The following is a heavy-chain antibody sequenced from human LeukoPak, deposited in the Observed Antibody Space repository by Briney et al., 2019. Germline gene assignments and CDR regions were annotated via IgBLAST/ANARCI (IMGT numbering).Heavy chain of an antibody. CDR2: IKPDGSEK. D-gene: IGHD1-26*01. CDR3: ARERKGGATDFDY. V-gene: IGHV3-7*01. Sequence: PGGSLRLSCAASAFTFDNYWMSWVRQAPGKGLEWVANIKPDGSEKHYVDSVEGRFTISRDNTKNSGYLQMNSLRAEDTAVYYCARERKGGATDFDYWGQGTLVTVSS. J-gene: IGHJ4*02. CDR1: AFTFDNYW.